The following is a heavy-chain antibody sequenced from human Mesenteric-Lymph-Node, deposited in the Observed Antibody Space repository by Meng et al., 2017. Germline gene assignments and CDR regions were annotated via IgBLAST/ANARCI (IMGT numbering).Heavy chain of an antibody. V-gene: IGHV3-74*01. CDR2: ISSDETNT. CDR1: EFTFSNYA. Sequence: EGHVVWSGEGLRWLWGSLRVSCSASEFTFSNYAMSWVRQARGKGLVWVSRISSDETNTRYADSVKGRFTISRDNAKSTLYLQMNSLRAEDTAVYYCARFGTTGAIDYWGQGTLVTVSS. J-gene: IGHJ4*02. CDR3: ARFGTTGAIDY. D-gene: IGHD1-1*01.